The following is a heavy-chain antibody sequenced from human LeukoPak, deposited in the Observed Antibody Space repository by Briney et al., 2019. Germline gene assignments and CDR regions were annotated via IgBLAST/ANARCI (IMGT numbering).Heavy chain of an antibody. J-gene: IGHJ4*02. CDR1: GFTFSSYA. CDR2: ITRSGGST. Sequence: GGSLRLSCVVSGFTFSSYAMSWVRQAPGKGLEWVSAITRSGGSTYYADSVKGRFTISRDNSKNTLYLQMNSLRAEDTAVYYCAKDSELEPTFWGQGTLVTVSS. CDR3: AKDSELEPTF. D-gene: IGHD1-1*01. V-gene: IGHV3-23*01.